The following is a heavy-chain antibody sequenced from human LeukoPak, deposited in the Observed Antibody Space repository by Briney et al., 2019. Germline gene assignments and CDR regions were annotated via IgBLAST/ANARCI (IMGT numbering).Heavy chain of an antibody. V-gene: IGHV3-7*01. CDR1: GFTFNNYW. J-gene: IGHJ3*02. CDR3: ARDRGTAETFDI. Sequence: PGGSLRLSCAASGFTFNNYWMTWVRQAPGKGLEWVASIKQDGSEKYFADSVKGRFTISRDNAKNSLYLQMSSLAAEDTAVYYCARDRGTAETFDIWGQGTLVTVSS. CDR2: IKQDGSEK. D-gene: IGHD1-1*01.